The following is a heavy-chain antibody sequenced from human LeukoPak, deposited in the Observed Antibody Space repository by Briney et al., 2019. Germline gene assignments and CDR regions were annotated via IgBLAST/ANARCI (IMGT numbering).Heavy chain of an antibody. CDR2: VNSDGSST. CDR1: GFTFTSYW. V-gene: IGHV3-74*01. CDR3: ARGSYYGMDV. J-gene: IGHJ6*02. Sequence: GGSLRLSCAASGFTFTSYWMHWVRQAPGEGLVWVSRVNSDGSSTTYADSVKGRFTISRDNAKNTLYLQMNSLRAEDTAVYYCARGSYYGMDVWGQGTTVTVSS.